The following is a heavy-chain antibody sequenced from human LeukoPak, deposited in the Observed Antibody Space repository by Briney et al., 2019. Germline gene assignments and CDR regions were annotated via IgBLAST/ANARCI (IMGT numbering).Heavy chain of an antibody. Sequence: PGGSLRLSCAASGFTVSSNYMSWVRQAPGKGLEWVANIKQDGSEKYYVDSVKGRFTISRDNAKNSLYLQMNSLRAEDTAVYYCARERGGYCSSTSCQRAIDHWGQGTLVTVSS. CDR1: GFTVSSNY. J-gene: IGHJ4*02. CDR3: ARERGGYCSSTSCQRAIDH. D-gene: IGHD2-2*01. CDR2: IKQDGSEK. V-gene: IGHV3-7*01.